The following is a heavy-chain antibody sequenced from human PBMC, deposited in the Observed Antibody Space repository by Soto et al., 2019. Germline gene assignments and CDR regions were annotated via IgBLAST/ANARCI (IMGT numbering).Heavy chain of an antibody. CDR1: GYPFTAYY. D-gene: IGHD2-15*01. Sequence: XAVKVACKASGYPFTAYYIDWVRRAPGQGLEWVGWMNPNNGDSKYAQKFQGRVSMTWDMSITTAYLTLTSLRSDDTAIFYCARDRVAATRPRLDPWGQGTLVTVSS. V-gene: IGHV1-2*02. CDR2: MNPNNGDS. CDR3: ARDRVAATRPRLDP. J-gene: IGHJ5*02.